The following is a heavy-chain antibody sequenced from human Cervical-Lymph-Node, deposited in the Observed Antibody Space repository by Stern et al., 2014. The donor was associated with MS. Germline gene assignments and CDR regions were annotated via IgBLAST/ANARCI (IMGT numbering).Heavy chain of an antibody. CDR2: ISYDGSRQ. Sequence: VKLVESGGHVVHPGKSLRLSCIGTGFKFSNHGIDWVRQAPGKGLEWVAAISYDGSRQFYADSVKGRFTISRDNSKNTVFLHMMSLRSGDTALYFCSKQGLWGQGTLVTVSS. CDR3: SKQGL. CDR1: GFKFSNHG. V-gene: IGHV3-30*18. J-gene: IGHJ4*02.